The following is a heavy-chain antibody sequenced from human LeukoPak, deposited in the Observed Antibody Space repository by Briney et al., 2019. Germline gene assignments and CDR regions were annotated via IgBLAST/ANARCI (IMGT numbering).Heavy chain of an antibody. D-gene: IGHD3-10*01. V-gene: IGHV4-59*08. J-gene: IGHJ4*02. CDR2: IYYSGST. CDR3: ARLSSGSYYYYFDY. Sequence: SETLSLTCTVSGGSISSYYWSWIRQPPGKGLEWIGYIYYSGSTNYNPSLKSRVTISVDTSKNQFSLKLSSVTAADTAVYYCARLSSGSYYYYFDYWGQGTLVTVSS. CDR1: GGSISSYY.